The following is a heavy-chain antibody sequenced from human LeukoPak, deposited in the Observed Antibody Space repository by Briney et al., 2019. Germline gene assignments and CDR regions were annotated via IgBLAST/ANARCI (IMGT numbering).Heavy chain of an antibody. J-gene: IGHJ4*02. CDR2: IYYSGST. V-gene: IGHV4-59*01. CDR3: ARAPSYGSGTGYFDY. CDR1: GGSISSYY. Sequence: SETLSLTCTVSGGSISSYYWSWIRQPPGKGLEWIGYIYYSGSTNYNPSLKSRVTMSVDTSKNQFSLKLGSVTAADTAVYYCARAPSYGSGTGYFDYWGQGTLVTVSS. D-gene: IGHD3-10*01.